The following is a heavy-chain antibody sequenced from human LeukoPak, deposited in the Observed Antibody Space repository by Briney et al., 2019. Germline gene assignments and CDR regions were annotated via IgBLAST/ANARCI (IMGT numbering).Heavy chain of an antibody. V-gene: IGHV1-2*02. D-gene: IGHD6-19*01. J-gene: IGHJ4*02. CDR3: ARGQQWLEAFDY. CDR2: INPNSGFA. Sequence: GASVKVSCKASGYTFTGYYIHRVRQAPGQGLQWMGWINPNSGFAHYPQNFQGRLTMTRDTSISTVYMELSRLRSDDTAVYYSARGQQWLEAFDYWGLGTLVTVSS. CDR1: GYTFTGYY.